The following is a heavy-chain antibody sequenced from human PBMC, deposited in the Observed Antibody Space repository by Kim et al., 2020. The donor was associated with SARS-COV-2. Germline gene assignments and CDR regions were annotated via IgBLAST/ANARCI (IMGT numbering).Heavy chain of an antibody. CDR3: AKDLADYYSIGGFDP. CDR1: GFTFSSYG. V-gene: IGHV3-33*06. J-gene: IGHJ5*02. D-gene: IGHD2-21*01. Sequence: GGSLRLSCAASGFTFSSYGMHWVRQAPGKGLEWVAVIWYDGSNKYYADSVKGRFTISRDNSKNTLYLQMNSLRAEDTAVYYCAKDLADYYSIGGFDPWGQGTLVTVSS. CDR2: IWYDGSNK.